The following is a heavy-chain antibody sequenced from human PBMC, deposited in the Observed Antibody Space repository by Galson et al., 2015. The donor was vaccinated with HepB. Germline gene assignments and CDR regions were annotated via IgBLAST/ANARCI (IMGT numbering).Heavy chain of an antibody. CDR1: GYTLTELS. D-gene: IGHD1-26*01. CDR3: ATVPGATPDAFDI. J-gene: IGHJ3*02. Sequence: SVKVSCKVSGYTLTELSMHWVRQAPGKGLEWMGGFDPEDGETIYAQKFQGRVTMTEDTSTDTAYMELISLRSEDTAVYYCATVPGATPDAFDIWGQGTMVTVSS. V-gene: IGHV1-24*01. CDR2: FDPEDGET.